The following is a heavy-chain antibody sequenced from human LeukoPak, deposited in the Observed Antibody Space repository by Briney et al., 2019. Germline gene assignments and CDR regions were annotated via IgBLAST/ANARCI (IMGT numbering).Heavy chain of an antibody. D-gene: IGHD6-19*01. CDR1: GFTFSSHA. CDR2: ISGSGGST. CDR3: AKASYSSGWYLIDY. V-gene: IGHV3-23*01. J-gene: IGHJ4*02. Sequence: GGSLRLSCAASGFTFSSHAMSWVRQAPGKGLEWVSAISGSGGSTYYADSVKGGFTISRDNSKNTLYLQMNSLRAEDTAVYYCAKASYSSGWYLIDYWGQGTLVTVSS.